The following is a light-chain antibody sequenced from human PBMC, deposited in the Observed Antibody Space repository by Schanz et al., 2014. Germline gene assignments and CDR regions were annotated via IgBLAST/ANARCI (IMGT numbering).Light chain of an antibody. J-gene: IGKJ2*01. CDR3: QQNNNWPYT. CDR2: DTS. V-gene: IGKV3-15*01. CDR1: QSVSSN. Sequence: EIVMTQSPATLSVSPGETATLSCRASQSVSSNLAWYQQKPGQAPRLLLYDTSTRATGIPARFSGSGSGTEFTLTISSLQSEDFAVYYCQQNNNWPYTFGQGTKLEIK.